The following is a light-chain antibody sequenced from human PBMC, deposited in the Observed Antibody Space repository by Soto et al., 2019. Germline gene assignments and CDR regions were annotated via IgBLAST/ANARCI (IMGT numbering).Light chain of an antibody. CDR1: NSDVGIYDF. Sequence: VLTQPASVSGTPGQSITISCTGSNSDVGIYDFVSWYQHHPGRAPKLIVSEVSHRPSGVSNRFSGSKSGNTASLTISGLQSEDEADYYCISYTSDDVRYVFGTGTKVTV. CDR2: EVS. V-gene: IGLV2-14*01. J-gene: IGLJ1*01. CDR3: ISYTSDDVRYV.